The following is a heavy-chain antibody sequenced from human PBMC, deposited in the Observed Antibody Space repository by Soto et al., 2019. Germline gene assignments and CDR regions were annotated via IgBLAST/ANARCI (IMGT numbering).Heavy chain of an antibody. CDR3: TTLGDYDFWSGPPLDY. V-gene: IGHV3-15*07. CDR2: IKSKTDGGTT. Sequence: EVQLVESGGGLVKPGGSLRLSCAASGFTFSNAWMNWVRQAPGKGLEWVRRIKSKTDGGTTDYAAPVKGRFTISRDDSKNTLYLQMNSLKTEDTAVYYCTTLGDYDFWSGPPLDYWGQGTLVTVSS. D-gene: IGHD3-3*01. J-gene: IGHJ4*02. CDR1: GFTFSNAW.